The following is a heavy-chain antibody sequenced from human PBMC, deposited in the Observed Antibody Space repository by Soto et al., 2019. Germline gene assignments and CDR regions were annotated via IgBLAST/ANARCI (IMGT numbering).Heavy chain of an antibody. Sequence: EVQLVESGGGLVQPGGSLRLSCAASGFTFSSYWMHWVRQAPGKGLVWVSRINTDGSTTTYADSVKGRFTISRDNAKNTLYLHMNSLRAEDTAVYYCASLDGSGSYYAFDIWGQGTMVTVSS. J-gene: IGHJ3*02. CDR3: ASLDGSGSYYAFDI. CDR2: INTDGSTT. D-gene: IGHD3-10*01. CDR1: GFTFSSYW. V-gene: IGHV3-74*01.